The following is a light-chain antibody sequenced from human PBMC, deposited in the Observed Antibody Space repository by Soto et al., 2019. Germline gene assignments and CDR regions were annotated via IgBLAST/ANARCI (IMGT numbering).Light chain of an antibody. CDR3: QQYNRFSTWT. CDR2: NAS. Sequence: DIQMTQSPSTLSASVGDRVTITCRASQSISTHLAWYQKKPGKAPKVLIWNASSLQRGVPSRFSGSGSGTEFTLTISSLQPDDFATYYCQQYNRFSTWTFGQGTKVEIK. V-gene: IGKV1-5*01. CDR1: QSISTH. J-gene: IGKJ1*01.